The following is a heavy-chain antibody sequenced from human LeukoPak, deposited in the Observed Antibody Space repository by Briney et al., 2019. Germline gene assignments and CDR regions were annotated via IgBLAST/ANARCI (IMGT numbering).Heavy chain of an antibody. V-gene: IGHV3-30*18. Sequence: QPGGSLRLSCAASGFTFSSYGMHWVRQAPGKGLEWVAVISYDGSNKYYADSVKGRFTISRDNSKNTLYLQMNSLRAEDTAVYYCAKGLYGGHEDYFDYWGQGTLVTVSS. CDR1: GFTFSSYG. J-gene: IGHJ4*02. D-gene: IGHD4-23*01. CDR3: AKGLYGGHEDYFDY. CDR2: ISYDGSNK.